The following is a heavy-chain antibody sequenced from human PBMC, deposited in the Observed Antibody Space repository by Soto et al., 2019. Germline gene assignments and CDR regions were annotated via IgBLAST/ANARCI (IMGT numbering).Heavy chain of an antibody. J-gene: IGHJ5*02. Sequence: QVTLKESGPVLVKPTETLTLRCTVSGLSITDSEMGVSWIRQPPGQPLEWLAHIDSSGEKSYRTFLKSRLAISKDTSKSQIVLTMTNMDPADTATYYCARIHLAVAVRPWFDPWGQGIPVTVSS. CDR1: GLSITDSEMG. V-gene: IGHV2-26*01. D-gene: IGHD6-19*01. CDR3: ARIHLAVAVRPWFDP. CDR2: IDSSGEK.